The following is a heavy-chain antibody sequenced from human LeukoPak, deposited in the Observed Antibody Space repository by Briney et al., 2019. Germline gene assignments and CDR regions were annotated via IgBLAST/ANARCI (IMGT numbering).Heavy chain of an antibody. CDR1: GGYVSSYY. V-gene: IGHV4-59*02. D-gene: IGHD2-2*01. Sequence: SETLSLTCTVSGGYVSSYYWSWIRQPPGKGLEWIGYIFNSGSTNYNPSLKSRVTISVDTSKNQFSLKLSSVTAADTAVYFCALGDCSSTSCYVFDYWGQGTLVTVSS. CDR2: IFNSGST. CDR3: ALGDCSSTSCYVFDY. J-gene: IGHJ4*02.